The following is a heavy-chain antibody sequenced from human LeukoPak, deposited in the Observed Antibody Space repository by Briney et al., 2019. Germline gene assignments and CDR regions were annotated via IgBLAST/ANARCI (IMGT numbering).Heavy chain of an antibody. CDR3: ARAGGSTVSHSDY. CDR1: GFTFSSYS. CDR2: ISGSSSDI. J-gene: IGHJ4*02. V-gene: IGHV3-21*01. Sequence: PGGSLRLSCAASGFTFSSYSMNWVRQAPGKGLEWVSGISGSSSDIYDAELAKGRFTISRDNAKNSLYLQMNSLRAEDTAVYYCARAGGSTVSHSDYWGQGTLVTVSS. D-gene: IGHD4-17*01.